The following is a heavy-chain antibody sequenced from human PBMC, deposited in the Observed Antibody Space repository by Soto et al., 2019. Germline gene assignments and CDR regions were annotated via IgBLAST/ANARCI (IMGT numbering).Heavy chain of an antibody. J-gene: IGHJ4*02. CDR1: GDTFTSNG. CDR2: ISIYNGNT. Sequence: QVQVVQSGAEVKRPGASVKVSCKASGDTFTSNGISWVRQAPGQWLEWLAWISIYNGNTQYAQKVQCRVTMTTDTATHTAYMELRRLRSDDTDVYYCARAPGSSSRPLVFDYWGQGTLVTVSA. V-gene: IGHV1-18*04. CDR3: ARAPGSSSRPLVFDY. D-gene: IGHD6-6*01.